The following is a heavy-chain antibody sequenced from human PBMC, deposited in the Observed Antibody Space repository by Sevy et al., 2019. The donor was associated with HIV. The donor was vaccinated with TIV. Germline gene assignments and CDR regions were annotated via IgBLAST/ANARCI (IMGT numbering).Heavy chain of an antibody. CDR2: ISYDGSNK. J-gene: IGHJ4*02. V-gene: IGHV3-30-3*01. D-gene: IGHD5-12*01. CDR3: ARDRPMARITTGWDY. CDR1: GFTFSSYA. Sequence: GGSLRLSCAASGFTFSSYAMHWVRQAPGKGLEWVAVISYDGSNKYYADSVKGRFTISRDNSKNTLYLQMNSLRAEDTAVYYCARDRPMARITTGWDYWGQGTLVTVSS.